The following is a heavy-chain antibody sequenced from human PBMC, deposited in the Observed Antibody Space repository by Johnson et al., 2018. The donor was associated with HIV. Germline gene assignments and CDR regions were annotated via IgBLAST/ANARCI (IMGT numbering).Heavy chain of an antibody. J-gene: IGHJ3*02. Sequence: QVQLVESGGGLVQPGGSLRLSCAASGFIVRITYMSWVRQAPGKGLDWVAGISVDGNSKFYPDSVKGRFTISRDNSDNTLFLQMNSLRPEDTAVYYCARGYHSSGRCDVFDIWGQGTLVTVSS. CDR3: ARGYHSSGRCDVFDI. D-gene: IGHD6-19*01. V-gene: IGHV3-30-3*01. CDR2: ISVDGNSK. CDR1: GFIVRITY.